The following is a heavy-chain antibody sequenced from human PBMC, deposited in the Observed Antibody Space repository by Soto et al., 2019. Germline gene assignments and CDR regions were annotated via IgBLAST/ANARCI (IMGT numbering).Heavy chain of an antibody. J-gene: IGHJ4*02. Sequence: GASQSLSCAASAVSAFSVSNQYTDGVRQAPGKGQELVGRARNRANNVSTAYAASVQGRFTISRDESKSTVYLQMNSLKTDDTAVYYCARADPSTNSSNYWGQGXLVTVSS. D-gene: IGHD2-2*01. CDR1: AVSAFSVSNQY. CDR2: ARNRANNVST. V-gene: IGHV3-72*01. CDR3: ARADPSTNSSNY.